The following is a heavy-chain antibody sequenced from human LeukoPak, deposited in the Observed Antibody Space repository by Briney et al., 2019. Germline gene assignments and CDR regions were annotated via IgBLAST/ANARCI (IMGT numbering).Heavy chain of an antibody. D-gene: IGHD6-13*01. V-gene: IGHV3-23*01. CDR3: AKDYEYNSNTWYFH. CDR1: GFTFRNYV. CDR2: IIENGGET. Sequence: GGSLRLSCAASGFTFRNYVIHWVRQAPGKGLEWVSGIIENGGETYYADSVRGRFTISRDNSKNTLYLQMNSLRAEDTAVYYCAKDYEYNSNTWYFHWGRGTLVSVSS. J-gene: IGHJ4*02.